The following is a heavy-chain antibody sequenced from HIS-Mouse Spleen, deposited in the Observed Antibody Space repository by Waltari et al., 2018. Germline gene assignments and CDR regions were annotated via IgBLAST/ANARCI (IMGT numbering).Heavy chain of an antibody. V-gene: IGHV4-39*01. J-gene: IGHJ4*02. CDR1: GGSISSSSYY. Sequence: QLQLQESGPGLVKPSETLSLTCTAPGGSISSSSYYWGWIRQPPGKGLEWIGSIYYSGSTYYNPSLKSRVTISVDTSKNQFSLKLSSVTAADTAVYYCARRRGWFDYWGQGTLVTVSS. CDR3: ARRRGWFDY. CDR2: IYYSGST. D-gene: IGHD6-19*01.